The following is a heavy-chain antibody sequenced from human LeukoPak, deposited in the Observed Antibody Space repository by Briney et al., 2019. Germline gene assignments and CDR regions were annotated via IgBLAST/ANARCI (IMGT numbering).Heavy chain of an antibody. D-gene: IGHD5-24*01. V-gene: IGHV4-39*07. CDR1: GGSISSSPDY. CDR3: ARGMSMAAGAH. CDR2: IHYRGGT. Sequence: SETLSLTCSVSGGSISSSPDYCGWIRQPPGKGLEWIGSIHYRGGTYYNPSLKSRVTISLDTSSNEFSLSLNSVTAADTAVHYCARGMSMAAGAHWGQGTRVTVSS. J-gene: IGHJ4*02.